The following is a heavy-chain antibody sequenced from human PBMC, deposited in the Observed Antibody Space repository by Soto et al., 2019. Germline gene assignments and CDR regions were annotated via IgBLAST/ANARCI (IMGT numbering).Heavy chain of an antibody. D-gene: IGHD4-17*01. CDR3: ARDYYGDYFRWFDP. CDR2: ISAYNGNT. J-gene: IGHJ5*02. V-gene: IGHV1-18*04. CDR1: GYTFTSYG. Sequence: GAPVKVSCKASGYTFTSYGISWVRQAPGQGLEWMGWISAYNGNTNYAQKLQGRVTMTTDTSTSTAYMELRSLRSDDTAVYYCARDYYGDYFRWFDPWGQGTLVTVSS.